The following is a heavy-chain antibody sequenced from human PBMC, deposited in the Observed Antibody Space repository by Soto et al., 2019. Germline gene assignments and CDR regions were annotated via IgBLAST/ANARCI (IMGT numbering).Heavy chain of an antibody. CDR2: IIPIFGTA. V-gene: IGHV1-69*06. CDR3: ASVRFLEWFGSYYYYGMDV. J-gene: IGHJ6*02. D-gene: IGHD3-3*01. CDR1: GGTFSSYA. Sequence: QVQLVRSGAEVKKPGSSVKVSCKASGGTFSSYAISWVRQAPGQGLEWMGGIIPIFGTANYAQKFQGRVTITADKSTSTAYMELSSLRSEDTAVYYCASVRFLEWFGSYYYYGMDVWGQGTTVTVSS.